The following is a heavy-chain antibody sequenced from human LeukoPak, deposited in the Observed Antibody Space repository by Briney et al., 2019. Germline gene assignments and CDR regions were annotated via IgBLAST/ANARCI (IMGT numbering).Heavy chain of an antibody. CDR2: IDHSGST. J-gene: IGHJ4*02. D-gene: IGHD3-10*01. CDR1: GGSFSGYY. V-gene: IGHV4-34*01. Sequence: SETLSLTCAVYGGSFSGYYWSWIRQPPGKGLEWIGEIDHSGSTNYNPSLKSRVTISVDTSKNQFSLKLSSVTAADTAVYYCAGGARGYGSGKCYFDYWGQGTLVTVSS. CDR3: AGGARGYGSGKCYFDY.